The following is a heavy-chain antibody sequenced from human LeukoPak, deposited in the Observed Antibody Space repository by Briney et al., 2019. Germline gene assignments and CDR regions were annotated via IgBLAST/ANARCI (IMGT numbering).Heavy chain of an antibody. J-gene: IGHJ1*01. Sequence: PGGSLRLSCAASGFAFSSYWMHWVRPAPGKGLVWVSRINGDGSFTDYADSVKGRFTISRDNAKNTLYLQMNSLRADDTAVYYCTRGRADYFQYWGQGTLVTVSS. CDR3: TRGRADYFQY. CDR2: INGDGSFT. D-gene: IGHD6-13*01. CDR1: GFAFSSYW. V-gene: IGHV3-74*01.